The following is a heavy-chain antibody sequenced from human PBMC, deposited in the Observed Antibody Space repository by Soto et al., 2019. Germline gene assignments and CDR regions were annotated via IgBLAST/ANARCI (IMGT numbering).Heavy chain of an antibody. CDR3: ARGRSNQYESSPPPKFDP. D-gene: IGHD2-8*01. J-gene: IGHJ5*02. CDR1: GLPFSTYD. Sequence: GGSLSLSSSASGLPFSTYDMHWVRQATGKGLEWVSAIGTLGDTYYLDSVKGRFTISRENAKNSLYLQMNSLRAGDTAVYYCARGRSNQYESSPPPKFDPWGRGTLVTVSS. CDR2: IGTLGDT. V-gene: IGHV3-13*01.